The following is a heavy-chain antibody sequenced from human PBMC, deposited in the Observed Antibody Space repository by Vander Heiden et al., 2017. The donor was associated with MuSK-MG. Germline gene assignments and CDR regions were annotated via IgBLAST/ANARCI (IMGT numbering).Heavy chain of an antibody. CDR3: VQGRFGDSPNFDL. CDR2: ISGGGATT. V-gene: IGHV3-23*01. Sequence: EGQLLESGGQLVQPGGSLRLFCAASGFTFTRHAISCVRQTPGNGLEWVATISGGGATTYYADSVRGRFTISRDNSNNSLFLQMHSLRADDTALYYCVQGRFGDSPNFDLWGQGTMVTVSS. CDR1: GFTFTRHA. D-gene: IGHD3-16*01. J-gene: IGHJ3*01.